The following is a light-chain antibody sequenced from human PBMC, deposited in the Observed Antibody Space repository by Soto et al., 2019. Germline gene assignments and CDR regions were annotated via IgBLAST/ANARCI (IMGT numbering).Light chain of an antibody. CDR2: WAS. J-gene: IGKJ3*01. V-gene: IGKV4-1*01. Sequence: DIVMTRSPDSLAVSLGERATINCKSSQSVLYSSNNANYLAWYQQKPGQPPKLLLYWASTRASGVPDRFSGSGSGTDFSLIISSLQAEDVAVYYCQQYYATPFTFGPGTKVDI. CDR3: QQYYATPFT. CDR1: QSVLYSSNNANY.